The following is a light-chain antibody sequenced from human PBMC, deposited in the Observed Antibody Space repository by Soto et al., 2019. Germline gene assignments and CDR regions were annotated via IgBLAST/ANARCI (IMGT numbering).Light chain of an antibody. Sequence: DIQLTQSPSFLSASVGDRVTITCRASQGISSYLAWYQQKPGKAPKLLIYAASTLQCRVPSRFSGSGSGTEFTLTLSSLQPEDFATYSCKQLNSYQLTFGGGTNVEIK. V-gene: IGKV1-9*01. CDR3: KQLNSYQLT. CDR1: QGISSY. J-gene: IGKJ4*01. CDR2: AAS.